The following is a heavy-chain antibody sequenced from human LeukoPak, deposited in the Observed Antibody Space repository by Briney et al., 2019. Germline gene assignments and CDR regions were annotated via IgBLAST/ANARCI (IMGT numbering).Heavy chain of an antibody. Sequence: KPGESLKISCKGSGYSFTSYWIGWVRQMPGKGLEWMGIIYPGDSDTRYSPSFQGQVTISADNSISTAYLQWISLKASDAGLYYCPLPLADGYDYFHYWGQGTLLSVSS. CDR1: GYSFTSYW. D-gene: IGHD5-12*01. V-gene: IGHV5-51*03. CDR3: PLPLADGYDYFHY. CDR2: IYPGDSDT. J-gene: IGHJ4*02.